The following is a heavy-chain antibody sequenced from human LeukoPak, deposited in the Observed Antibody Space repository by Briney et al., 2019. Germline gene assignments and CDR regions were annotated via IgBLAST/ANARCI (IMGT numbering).Heavy chain of an antibody. CDR1: GYTFTGYY. J-gene: IGHJ5*02. D-gene: IGHD3-22*01. V-gene: IGHV1-2*02. CDR2: INPNSGGT. Sequence: ASVKVSCKASGYTFTGYYMHWVRQAPGQGLEWMGWINPNSGGTNYAQKFQGRVTMTRDTSISTAYMELSRLRSDDTAVYYCATPTSPSYYYDSSGYYYDNWFDPWGQGTLVTVSS. CDR3: ATPTSPSYYYDSSGYYYDNWFDP.